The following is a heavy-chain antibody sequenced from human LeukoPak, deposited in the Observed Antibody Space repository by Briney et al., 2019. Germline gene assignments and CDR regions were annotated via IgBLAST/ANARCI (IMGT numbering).Heavy chain of an antibody. V-gene: IGHV1-46*01. CDR2: INPSGGST. Sequence: GASVKVSCKASGYTFTSYYMHWVRQAPGQGLEWMGIINPSGGSTSYAQKFQGRVTMTRDTSTSTVYMELSSLRSEDTAVYYCASQPPNYGGNPEPFDCWGQGTLVTVSS. J-gene: IGHJ4*02. CDR1: GYTFTSYY. D-gene: IGHD4-23*01. CDR3: ASQPPNYGGNPEPFDC.